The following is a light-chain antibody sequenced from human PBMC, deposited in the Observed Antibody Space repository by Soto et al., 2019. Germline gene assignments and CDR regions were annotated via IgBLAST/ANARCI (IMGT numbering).Light chain of an antibody. CDR3: QLYNNWPLYT. CDR1: QSVSRN. Sequence: EIVLTQSPVTLSVSLGERATLSCRASQSVSRNLAWYQQKPGQAPRLLTYGGSTRATDVPTRFSGSGSGTEFTLTINSLQSDDFAVYYCQLYNNWPLYTFGQGTKLEIK. J-gene: IGKJ2*01. V-gene: IGKV3-15*01. CDR2: GGS.